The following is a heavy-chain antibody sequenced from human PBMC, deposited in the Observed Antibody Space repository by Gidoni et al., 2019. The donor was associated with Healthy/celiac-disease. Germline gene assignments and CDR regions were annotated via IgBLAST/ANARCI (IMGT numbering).Heavy chain of an antibody. V-gene: IGHV3-30-3*01. CDR3: ARDPGRIAAAGNYYCYYGMDV. J-gene: IGHJ6*02. CDR2: ISDDGSSK. CDR1: VFTLSSYA. D-gene: IGHD6-13*01. Sequence: QVQRVESVGGVVQPGRSLRPSRADPVFTLSSYARHWVRQAPGKGLEWVAVISDDGSSKYYADSVKGRFTISRDKSKNTLYLQMNRLRAEDTAVYYCARDPGRIAAAGNYYCYYGMDVWGQGTTVTVSS.